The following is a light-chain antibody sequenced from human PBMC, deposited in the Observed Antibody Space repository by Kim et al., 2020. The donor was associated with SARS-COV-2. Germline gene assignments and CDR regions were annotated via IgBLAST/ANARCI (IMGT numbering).Light chain of an antibody. Sequence: GDRVTITCRASPSVSRWLALYQQTPGKAPKLVIFDASSLQSGVPSRFSGSGSGTEFTLTISSLLPGDFATFYCQQYYSYPWTFGQGTKV. J-gene: IGKJ1*01. CDR1: PSVSRW. CDR2: DAS. CDR3: QQYYSYPWT. V-gene: IGKV1-5*01.